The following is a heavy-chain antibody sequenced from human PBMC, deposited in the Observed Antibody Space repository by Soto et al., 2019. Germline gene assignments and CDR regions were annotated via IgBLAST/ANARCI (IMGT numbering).Heavy chain of an antibody. J-gene: IGHJ6*02. Sequence: GGSLRLSCAASGFDASVNFMTWVRQAPGRGLEWVSTINNAGSTFYADSVKGRFTISGDNSKNTLYLQMNSLRVEDTAMYYCVRENYYYGMDVWGQGTTVTVSS. CDR3: VRENYYYGMDV. CDR1: GFDASVNF. CDR2: INNAGST. V-gene: IGHV3-66*01.